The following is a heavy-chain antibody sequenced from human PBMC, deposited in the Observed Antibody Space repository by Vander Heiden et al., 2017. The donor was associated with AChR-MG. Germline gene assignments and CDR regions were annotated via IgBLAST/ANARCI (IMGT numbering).Heavy chain of an antibody. CDR1: GFTFSSYA. D-gene: IGHD3-22*01. Sequence: EVQLLESGGGLVQPGGSLRLSCAASGFTFSSYAMSWVRPAPGKGLEWVSAISGSGGSTYYADSVKGRFTISRDNSKNTLYLQMNSLRAEDTAVYYCAKSSYYYDSSGYYYVGAFDIWGQGTMVTVSS. V-gene: IGHV3-23*01. J-gene: IGHJ3*02. CDR2: ISGSGGST. CDR3: AKSSYYYDSSGYYYVGAFDI.